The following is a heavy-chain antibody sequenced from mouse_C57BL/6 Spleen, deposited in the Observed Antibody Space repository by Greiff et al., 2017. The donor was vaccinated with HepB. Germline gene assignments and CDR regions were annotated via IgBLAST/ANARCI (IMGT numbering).Heavy chain of an antibody. CDR2: IYPNSGST. CDR1: GYTFTSYW. V-gene: IGHV1-64*01. D-gene: IGHD1-1*01. CDR3: ARNYYDISALAY. Sequence: VQLQQPGAELVKPGASVKLSCKASGYTFTSYWMHWVKQRPGQGLEWIGMIYPNSGSTNYNEKFKSKATLTVDKSSSTAYMPLSSLTSEDSAVYYCARNYYDISALAYWGQGTLVTVSA. J-gene: IGHJ3*01.